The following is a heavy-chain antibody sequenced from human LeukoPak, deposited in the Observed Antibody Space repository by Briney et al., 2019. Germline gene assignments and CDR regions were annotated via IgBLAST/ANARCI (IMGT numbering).Heavy chain of an antibody. V-gene: IGHV3-30*04. D-gene: IGHD4-17*01. CDR3: ASSSTVTKNFDY. J-gene: IGHJ4*02. CDR2: ISYDGSNK. Sequence: PGGSLRLSCAASGFTFSSYAMHWVRQAPGKGLEWVAVISYDGSNKYYADSVKGRFTISRDNSKNTLYLQMNSLRAEDTAVYYCASSSTVTKNFDYWGQGTLVTVSS. CDR1: GFTFSSYA.